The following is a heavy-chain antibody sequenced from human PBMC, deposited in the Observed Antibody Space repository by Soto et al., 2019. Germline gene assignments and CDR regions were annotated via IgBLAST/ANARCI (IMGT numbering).Heavy chain of an antibody. J-gene: IGHJ3*02. Sequence: ASVKVSCKASGYTFTSYAMHWVRQAPGQRLEWMGWINAGNGNTKYSQKFQGRVTITRDTSASTAYMELSSLRSEDTAVYYCATGAYGSGSPTAAFDIWGQGTMVTVSS. CDR1: GYTFTSYA. V-gene: IGHV1-3*01. CDR2: INAGNGNT. CDR3: ATGAYGSGSPTAAFDI. D-gene: IGHD3-10*01.